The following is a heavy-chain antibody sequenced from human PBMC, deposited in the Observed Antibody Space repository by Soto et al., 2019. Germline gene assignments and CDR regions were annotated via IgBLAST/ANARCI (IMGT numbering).Heavy chain of an antibody. CDR3: ARDRVVGATPYYYYGMDV. V-gene: IGHV4-31*03. D-gene: IGHD1-26*01. J-gene: IGHJ6*02. CDR2: IYYSGST. Sequence: QVQLQESGPGLVKPSQTLSLTCTVSGGSISSGGYYWSWIRQHPGKGLEWIGYIYYSGSTYYNPSLKSRVTISVDTSKHQFSLTLSSVTAADTAVYYCARDRVVGATPYYYYGMDVWGQGTTVTVSS. CDR1: GGSISSGGYY.